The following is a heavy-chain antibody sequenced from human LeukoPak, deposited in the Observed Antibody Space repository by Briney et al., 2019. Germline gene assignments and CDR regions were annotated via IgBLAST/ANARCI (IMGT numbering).Heavy chain of an antibody. V-gene: IGHV1-69*05. CDR2: IIPIFGTA. CDR1: GGTFSSYA. J-gene: IGHJ4*02. CDR3: ASREDSSSSAFDY. Sequence: GASVKVSCKASGGTFSSYAISWVRQAPGQGLEWMGGIIPIFGTANYAQKFQGRVTITTDESTSTAYMELSSLRSVDTAVYYCASREDSSSSAFDYWGQGTLVTVSS. D-gene: IGHD6-6*01.